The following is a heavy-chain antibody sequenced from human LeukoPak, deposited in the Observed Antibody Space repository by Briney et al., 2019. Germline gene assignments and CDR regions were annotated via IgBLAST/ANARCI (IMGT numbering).Heavy chain of an antibody. CDR2: IYYSGST. CDR1: GGSISSSSYY. V-gene: IGHV4-39*07. CDR3: ARENYYSSSSLGYFQH. Sequence: SETLSLTCTVSGGSISSSSYYWGWIRQPPGKGLEWIGSIYYSGSTYYNPSLKSRVTISVDTSKNQFSLKLSSVTAADTAVYYCARENYYSSSSLGYFQHWGQGTLVTVSS. J-gene: IGHJ1*01. D-gene: IGHD6-6*01.